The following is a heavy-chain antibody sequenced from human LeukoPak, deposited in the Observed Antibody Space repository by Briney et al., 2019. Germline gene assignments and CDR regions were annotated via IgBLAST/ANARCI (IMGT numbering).Heavy chain of an antibody. CDR2: MNPNSGNT. J-gene: IGHJ4*02. D-gene: IGHD2-2*02. CDR3: ARGRYCSSTSCYTNDY. V-gene: IGHV1-8*01. CDR1: GYTFTSYD. Sequence: ASVKVSCKASGYTFTSYDINWVRQATGQGLGWMGWMNPNSGNTGYAQKFQGRVTMTRNTSISTAYMELSSLRSEDTAVYYCARGRYCSSTSCYTNDYWGQGTLGTVSS.